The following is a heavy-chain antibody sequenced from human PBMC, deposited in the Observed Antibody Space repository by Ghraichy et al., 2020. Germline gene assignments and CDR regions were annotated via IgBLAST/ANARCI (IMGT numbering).Heavy chain of an antibody. CDR3: STPYYGPDY. D-gene: IGHD2-21*01. Sequence: GGSLRLSCAASGFMFKNAWMNWVRQAPGKGLEWVGQIKSRTDGETTDYAAPVKDRFTISRDDSKKTVFLQMNSLKIEDSAVYYCSTPYYGPDYWGQGTLVTVSS. CDR2: IKSRTDGETT. J-gene: IGHJ4*02. CDR1: GFMFKNAW. V-gene: IGHV3-15*01.